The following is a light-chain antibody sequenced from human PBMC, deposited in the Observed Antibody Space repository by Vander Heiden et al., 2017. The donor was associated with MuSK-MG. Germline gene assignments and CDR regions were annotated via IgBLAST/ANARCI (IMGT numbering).Light chain of an antibody. CDR3: QQYDNRPPLT. Sequence: LQMTQSSSSLSASVGDRVTITCQASQDISNYLNWYQQKPGKAPKLLIYDASNLETGVPSRFSGSGSGTDFTFTISSLQPEDIATYYCQQYDNRPPLTFGGGTKVEIK. J-gene: IGKJ4*01. CDR2: DAS. CDR1: QDISNY. V-gene: IGKV1-33*01.